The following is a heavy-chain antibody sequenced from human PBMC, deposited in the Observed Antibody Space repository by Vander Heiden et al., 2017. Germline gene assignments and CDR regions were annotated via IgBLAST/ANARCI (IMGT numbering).Heavy chain of an antibody. CDR1: GFIFSGYY. CDR2: ISSSGSTI. Sequence: QVQLVESGGGLVKPGGSLRLSCSASGFIFSGYYMSWIRQAPGKGLEGVSYISSSGSTIYYADSVKGRVTISRDNTKNSLYLQMNSLRAEDTAVYYCARDSGRNAFDIWGQGTMVTVSS. V-gene: IGHV3-11*01. D-gene: IGHD2-15*01. CDR3: ARDSGRNAFDI. J-gene: IGHJ3*02.